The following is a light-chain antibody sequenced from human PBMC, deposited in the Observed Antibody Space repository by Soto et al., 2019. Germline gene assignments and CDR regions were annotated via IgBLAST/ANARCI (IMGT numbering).Light chain of an antibody. V-gene: IGLV2-23*03. J-gene: IGLJ2*01. CDR3: CSYAGSSTFVV. Sequence: QSALTQPASVSGSPGQSITISCTGTSSDVGTYDLVSWYQHHPDKAPKLLIYEGTKRPSGVSNRFSGSKSGNTASLTISGLLADDEADYYCCSYAGSSTFVVFGGGTKLTFL. CDR2: EGT. CDR1: SSDVGTYDL.